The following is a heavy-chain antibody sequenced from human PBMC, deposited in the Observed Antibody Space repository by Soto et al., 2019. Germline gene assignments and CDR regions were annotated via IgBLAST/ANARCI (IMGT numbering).Heavy chain of an antibody. CDR2: ISGSGITT. CDR3: AKDRDDIGMVDAFEI. Sequence: EMQLLESGGDLVQPGGSLRLSCAASGFTFSSYAMTWVRQAPGKGLQYISAISGSGITTYSADSMKGRFTISRDNSKNTLYLQMNSLRAEDTAVYYCAKDRDDIGMVDAFEIWGQGTMVTVSS. V-gene: IGHV3-23*01. D-gene: IGHD2-15*01. J-gene: IGHJ3*02. CDR1: GFTFSSYA.